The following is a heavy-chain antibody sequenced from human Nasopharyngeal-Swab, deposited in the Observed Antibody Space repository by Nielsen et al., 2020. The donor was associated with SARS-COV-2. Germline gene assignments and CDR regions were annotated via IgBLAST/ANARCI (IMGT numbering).Heavy chain of an antibody. J-gene: IGHJ4*02. D-gene: IGHD7-27*01. CDR2: INHSGST. CDR1: GGSFSGYY. CDR3: ARGGIPTGDLPTGYYFDY. Sequence: SEVRSLACAVHGGSFSGYYWSWIRQPPGKGLEWIGEINHSGSTNYNPSLKSRVTISVDTSKNQFSLKLSSVTAADTAVYYCARGGIPTGDLPTGYYFDYWGQGTLVTVSS. V-gene: IGHV4-34*01.